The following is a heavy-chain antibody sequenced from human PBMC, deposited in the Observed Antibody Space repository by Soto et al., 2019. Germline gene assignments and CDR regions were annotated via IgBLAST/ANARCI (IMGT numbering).Heavy chain of an antibody. CDR3: ARETHTLAPTHYYYYYGMDV. Sequence: PGESLKISCAASGFTFSSYGMHWVRQAPGKGLEWVAVIWYDGSNKYYADSVKGRFTISRDNSKNTLYLQMNSLRAEDTAVYYCARETHTLAPTHYYYYYGMDVWGQGTTVTV. D-gene: IGHD3-16*01. CDR1: GFTFSSYG. J-gene: IGHJ6*02. CDR2: IWYDGSNK. V-gene: IGHV3-33*01.